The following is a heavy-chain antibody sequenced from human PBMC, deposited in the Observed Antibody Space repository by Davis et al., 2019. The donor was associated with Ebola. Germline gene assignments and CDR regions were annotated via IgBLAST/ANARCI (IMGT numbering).Heavy chain of an antibody. CDR3: AKDSVVVAALYYYYGMDV. Sequence: GESLKISCAASGFTFSSYGMHWVRQAPGKGLEWVAVISYDGSNKYYADSVKGRFTISRDNSKNTLYLQMNSLRAEDTAVYYCAKDSVVVAALYYYYGMDVWGQGTTVTVSS. V-gene: IGHV3-30*18. D-gene: IGHD2-15*01. J-gene: IGHJ6*02. CDR1: GFTFSSYG. CDR2: ISYDGSNK.